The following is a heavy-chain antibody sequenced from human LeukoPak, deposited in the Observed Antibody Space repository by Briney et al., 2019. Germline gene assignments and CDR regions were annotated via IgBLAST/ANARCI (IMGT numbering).Heavy chain of an antibody. D-gene: IGHD3/OR15-3a*01. J-gene: IGHJ6*03. CDR1: GITLSNYG. V-gene: IGHV3-23*01. CDR2: ISGSGGGT. Sequence: TGGSLRLSCAVSGITLSNYGMSWVRQAPGKGLEWVAGISGSGGGTVYADSVKGRFTISRDTAKNSLFLQMNSLRAEDTAVYYCARAGGEVWTGYYRGDSYYYMDVWGKGTTVTVSS. CDR3: ARAGGEVWTGYYRGDSYYYMDV.